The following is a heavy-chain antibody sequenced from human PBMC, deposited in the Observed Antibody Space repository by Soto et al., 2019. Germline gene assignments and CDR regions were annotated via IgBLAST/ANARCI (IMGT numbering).Heavy chain of an antibody. Sequence: PGGSLRLSCAASGFIFSSFTMHWVRQAPGKGLEWVAVIPYDGSNKYYADSVKGRFTISRDNSKNTLYLQMNSLRAEDTAVYYCAKEQQLVYTMDVWGQGTTVTVSS. J-gene: IGHJ6*02. D-gene: IGHD6-13*01. CDR3: AKEQQLVYTMDV. V-gene: IGHV3-30*18. CDR1: GFIFSSFT. CDR2: IPYDGSNK.